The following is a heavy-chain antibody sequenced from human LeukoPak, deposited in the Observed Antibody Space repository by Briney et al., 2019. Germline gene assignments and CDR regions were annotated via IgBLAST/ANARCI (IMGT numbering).Heavy chain of an antibody. Sequence: GGSLRLSCAVSGFTFSSYAINWVRQAPGKGLEWVSSISSSSSYIYYADSVKGRFTISRDNAKNSLSLQMNSLRAEDTALYYCARDPGYYYYMDVWGKGTTVTVSS. J-gene: IGHJ6*03. CDR2: ISSSSSYI. V-gene: IGHV3-21*04. CDR3: ARDPGYYYYMDV. CDR1: GFTFSSYA.